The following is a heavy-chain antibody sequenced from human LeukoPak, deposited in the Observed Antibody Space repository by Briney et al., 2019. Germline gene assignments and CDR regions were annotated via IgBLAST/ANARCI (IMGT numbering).Heavy chain of an antibody. Sequence: ASVKVSCKASGGTFSSYAISWVRQAPGQGLEWMGGLIPIFGTANYAQKFQGRVTITTDESTSTAYMELSSLRSEDTAVYYCARSESDRDYFDYWGQGTLVTVSS. CDR2: LIPIFGTA. D-gene: IGHD3-22*01. CDR1: GGTFSSYA. CDR3: ARSESDRDYFDY. J-gene: IGHJ4*02. V-gene: IGHV1-69*05.